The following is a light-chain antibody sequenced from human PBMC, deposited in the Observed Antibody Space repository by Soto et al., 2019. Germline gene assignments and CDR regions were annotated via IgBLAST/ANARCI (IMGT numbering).Light chain of an antibody. V-gene: IGLV2-23*01. Sequence: QSALTQPASVSGSPGQSITISCTGTSSDVGSYNLVSWYQQHPGKAPKLMIYEGSKRPSGVSNRFSGSKSGNTASLTISGLQAEEEADYYCCSYAGTNTYVFGTGTKLTVL. CDR1: SSDVGSYNL. J-gene: IGLJ1*01. CDR3: CSYAGTNTYV. CDR2: EGS.